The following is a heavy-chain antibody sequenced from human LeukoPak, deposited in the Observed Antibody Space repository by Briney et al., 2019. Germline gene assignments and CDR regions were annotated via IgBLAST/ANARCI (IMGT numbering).Heavy chain of an antibody. CDR3: ARGNRCFDWLLLLGVSYYFDY. D-gene: IGHD3-9*01. CDR1: GYTFTSYD. V-gene: IGHV1-8*01. Sequence: ASVKVSCKASGYTFTSYDINWVRQATGQGLEWTGWMNPNSGNTGYAQKFQGRVTMTRNTSISTAYMELSSLRSEDTAVYYCARGNRCFDWLLLLGVSYYFDYWGQGTLVTVSS. CDR2: MNPNSGNT. J-gene: IGHJ4*02.